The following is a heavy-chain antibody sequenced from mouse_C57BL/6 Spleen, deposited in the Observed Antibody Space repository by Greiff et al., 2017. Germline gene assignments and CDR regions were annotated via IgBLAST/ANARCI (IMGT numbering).Heavy chain of an antibody. V-gene: IGHV3-6*01. J-gene: IGHJ3*01. CDR2: ISYDGSN. CDR3: ARDKDDGYRRWFAY. CDR1: GYSITSGYY. Sequence: EVQVVESGPGLVKPSQSLSLTCSVTGYSITSGYYWNWIRQFPGNKLEWMGYISYDGSNNYNPSLKNRISITRDTSKNQFFLKLNSVTTEDTATYYCARDKDDGYRRWFAYWGQGTLVTVSA. D-gene: IGHD2-3*01.